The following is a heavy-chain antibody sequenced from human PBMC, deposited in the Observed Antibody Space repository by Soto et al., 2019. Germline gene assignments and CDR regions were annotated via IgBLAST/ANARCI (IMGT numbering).Heavy chain of an antibody. CDR3: ARSPSRQGSWYDSSGYPRYFDY. V-gene: IGHV4-4*07. CDR2: IYTSGST. D-gene: IGHD3-22*01. J-gene: IGHJ4*02. CDR1: GGSISSYY. Sequence: PSETLSLTCTVSGGSISSYYWSWIRQPAGKGLEWIGRIYTSGSTNYNPSLKSRVTMSVDASKNQFSLKLSSVTAADTAVYYCARSPSRQGSWYDSSGYPRYFDYWGQGTLVTVSS.